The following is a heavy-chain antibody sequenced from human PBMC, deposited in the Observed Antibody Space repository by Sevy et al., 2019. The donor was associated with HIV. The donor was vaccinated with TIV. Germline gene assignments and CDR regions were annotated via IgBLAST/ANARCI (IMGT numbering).Heavy chain of an antibody. Sequence: GESLKISCKGSGYSFTSHWIGWVRHMPGKGLEWMGIIYPDDSDTRYSPSFQGQVTFSADKSNSTAYQQSNSLKASDAAMYYCATSRSGYFDSSGYYIYWGQGTLVTVSS. V-gene: IGHV5-51*01. CDR2: IYPDDSDT. D-gene: IGHD3-22*01. CDR3: ATSRSGYFDSSGYYIY. CDR1: GYSFTSHW. J-gene: IGHJ4*02.